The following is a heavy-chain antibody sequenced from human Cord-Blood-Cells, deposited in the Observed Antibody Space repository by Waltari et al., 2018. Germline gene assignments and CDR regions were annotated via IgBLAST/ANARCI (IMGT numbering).Heavy chain of an antibody. CDR2: ISYDGSNK. CDR1: GLPFSSYA. J-gene: IGHJ4*02. V-gene: IGHV3-30-3*01. Sequence: QVQLVESGGGVVQPGRSLRLSCAASGLPFSSYAMHWVRQAPGKGLEWVAVISYDGSNKYYADSVKGRFTISRDNSKNTLYLQMNSLRAEDTAVYYCAFLDYWGQGTLVTVSS. CDR3: AFLDY.